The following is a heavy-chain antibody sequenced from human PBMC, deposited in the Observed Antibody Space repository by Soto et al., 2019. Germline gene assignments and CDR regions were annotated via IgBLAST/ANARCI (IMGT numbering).Heavy chain of an antibody. Sequence: TLSLTCTVSSGSISTYYWSWIRQPPGKGLEWIGYIYYSGSTNYNPSLKSRVTISVDTSKNQFSLKLSSVTAADTAVYYCARDGGWQQLTYFDYWGQGTLVTVSS. CDR1: SGSISTYY. CDR3: ARDGGWQQLTYFDY. D-gene: IGHD6-13*01. V-gene: IGHV4-59*12. J-gene: IGHJ4*02. CDR2: IYYSGST.